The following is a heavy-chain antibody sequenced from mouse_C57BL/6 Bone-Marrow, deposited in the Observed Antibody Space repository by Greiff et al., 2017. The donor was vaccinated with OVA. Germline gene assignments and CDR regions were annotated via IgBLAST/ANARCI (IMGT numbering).Heavy chain of an antibody. V-gene: IGHV1-67*01. CDR3: ASLIYYDSSWFAY. CDR1: GYTFTDYA. CDR2: ISTYYGDA. D-gene: IGHD2-4*01. Sequence: VQGVESGPELVRPGVSVKISCKGSGYTFTDYAMHWVKQSHAKSLEWIGVISTYYGDASYNQKFKDKATMTVDKSSSTAYMELARLTSEDSAVYYCASLIYYDSSWFAYWGQGTLVTVSA. J-gene: IGHJ3*01.